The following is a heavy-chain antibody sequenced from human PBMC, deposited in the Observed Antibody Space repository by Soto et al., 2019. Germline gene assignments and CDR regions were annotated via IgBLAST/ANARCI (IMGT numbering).Heavy chain of an antibody. V-gene: IGHV3-23*01. J-gene: IGHJ6*02. CDR3: RSSWSDYYYYGMDV. D-gene: IGHD6-13*01. CDR2: ISGSGGST. Sequence: GGSLRLSCAASGFTFSSYAMIWVRQAPGKGLEWVSAISGSGGSTYYADSVKGRFTISRDNSKNTLYLQMNSLRAEDTAVYYCRSSWSDYYYYGMDVWGQGTTVTVSS. CDR1: GFTFSSYA.